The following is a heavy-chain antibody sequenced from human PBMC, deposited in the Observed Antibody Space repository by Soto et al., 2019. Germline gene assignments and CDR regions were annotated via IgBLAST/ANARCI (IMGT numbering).Heavy chain of an antibody. CDR3: AKDAVYKDGLWLMDQ. D-gene: IGHD2-21*01. V-gene: IGHV3-23*01. CDR1: GFTLSTFA. Sequence: PGGSLRLSCAVSGFTLSTFAMTWVRQAPGKGLECVSGITGSGSQIHYADSVKGRFTISKDNSKSTLYLQMDSLRADDTAVYFCAKDAVYKDGLWLMDQWGQGTQVTVSS. CDR2: ITGSGSQI. J-gene: IGHJ1*01.